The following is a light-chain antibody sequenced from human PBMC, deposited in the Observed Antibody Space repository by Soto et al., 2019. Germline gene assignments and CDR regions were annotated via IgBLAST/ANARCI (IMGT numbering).Light chain of an antibody. CDR3: HHYKMYSPWT. J-gene: IGKJ1*01. CDR1: QSITTW. V-gene: IGKV1-5*01. Sequence: DIPMTQSPSTVSASVGDSVTITCRASQSITTWLAWYQQRPGKAPKLLIYDVSSLQSGVPSRFSGSGSGTEITLTISIRQPDDYATYNYHHYKMYSPWTFGQGTKVEIK. CDR2: DVS.